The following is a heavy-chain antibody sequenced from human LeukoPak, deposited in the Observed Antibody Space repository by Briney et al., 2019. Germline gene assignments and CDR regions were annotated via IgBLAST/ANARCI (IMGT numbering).Heavy chain of an antibody. CDR1: GGSISSFY. V-gene: IGHV4-38-2*02. J-gene: IGHJ4*02. Sequence: SETLSLTCTVSGGSISSFYWGWIRQPPGKGLEWIGSIYHSGSTYYNPSLKSRVTISVDTSKNQFSLKLSSVTAADTAVYYCASGLGYCSGGSCYVSWGQGTLVTVSS. CDR3: ASGLGYCSGGSCYVS. D-gene: IGHD2-15*01. CDR2: IYHSGST.